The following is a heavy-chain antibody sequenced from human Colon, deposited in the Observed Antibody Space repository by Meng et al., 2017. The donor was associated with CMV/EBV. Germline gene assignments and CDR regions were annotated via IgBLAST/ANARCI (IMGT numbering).Heavy chain of an antibody. D-gene: IGHD3-16*02. CDR3: ARGGYVWGSYHLAY. V-gene: IGHV3-53*01. J-gene: IGHJ4*02. CDR1: GFTVGSSS. CDR2: TYSGGST. Sequence: AAGFTVGSSSRSWVRQAPGKGLEWVSVTYSGGSTHYADSVKGRFTISRDNSENTMYLQMNSLSAEDTAIYYCARGGYVWGSYHLAYWGQGTLVTVSS.